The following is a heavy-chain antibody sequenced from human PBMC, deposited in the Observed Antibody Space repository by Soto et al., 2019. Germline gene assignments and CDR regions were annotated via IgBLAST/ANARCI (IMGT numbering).Heavy chain of an antibody. CDR1: GYTFTAYY. CDR3: ARGDSTDCSNGVCSFFYNHDMDV. V-gene: IGHV1-2*04. D-gene: IGHD2-8*01. Sequence: ASVKVSCKASGYTFTAYYMYWVRQAPGQGLEWLGRINPKSGGTSTAQKFQGWVTMTTDTSISTASMELTRLTSDDTAIYYCARGDSTDCSNGVCSFFYNHDMDVWGQGTTVTVSS. J-gene: IGHJ6*02. CDR2: INPKSGGT.